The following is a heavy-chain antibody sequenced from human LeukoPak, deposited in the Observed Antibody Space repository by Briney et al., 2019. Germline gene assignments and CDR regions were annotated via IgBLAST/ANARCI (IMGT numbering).Heavy chain of an antibody. D-gene: IGHD3-22*01. CDR3: ARDKVTESSGYVDAFDI. J-gene: IGHJ3*02. CDR2: ISSSGSTI. CDR1: GFTSSSYE. V-gene: IGHV3-48*03. Sequence: GGSLRLSCAASGFTSSSYEMNWVRQAPGKGLEWVSYISSSGSTIYYADSVKGRFTISRDNAKNSLYLQMNSLRAEDTAVYYCARDKVTESSGYVDAFDIWGQGTMVTVSS.